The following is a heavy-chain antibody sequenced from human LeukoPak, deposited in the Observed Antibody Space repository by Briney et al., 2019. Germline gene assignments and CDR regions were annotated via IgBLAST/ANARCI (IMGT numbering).Heavy chain of an antibody. CDR3: ARESIVVVPAAIV. V-gene: IGHV4-30-4*01. CDR1: GGSISSGDYY. J-gene: IGHJ4*02. D-gene: IGHD2-2*01. Sequence: SETLSLTCTVSGGSISSGDYYWSWIRQPPGKGLEWIGYIYYSGSTYYNPSLKSRVTISVDTSKNQFSLKLSSVTAADTAVYYCARESIVVVPAAIVWGQGTLVTVSS. CDR2: IYYSGST.